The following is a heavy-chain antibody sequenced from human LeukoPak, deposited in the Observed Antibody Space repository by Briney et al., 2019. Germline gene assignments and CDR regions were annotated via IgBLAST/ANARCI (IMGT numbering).Heavy chain of an antibody. Sequence: GGSLTLSCTGSGFTFSSYARIRDRPAQGLGLEGVSGINGSGGNTYYANSVKGRFTISRDNSKNTMPLQMSRLRAEDTDIYFCANAGSGNVYTNLDYWGQGTLVTVSS. V-gene: IGHV3-23*01. J-gene: IGHJ4*02. CDR3: ANAGSGNVYTNLDY. CDR2: INGSGGNT. CDR1: GFTFSSYA. D-gene: IGHD3-16*01.